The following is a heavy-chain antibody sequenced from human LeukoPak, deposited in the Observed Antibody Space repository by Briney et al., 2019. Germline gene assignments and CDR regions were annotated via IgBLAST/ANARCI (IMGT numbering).Heavy chain of an antibody. J-gene: IGHJ4*02. V-gene: IGHV4-34*01. CDR3: ARYSGSPLVYFDY. Sequence: SETLSLTCAVYGGSFSGYYWSWIRQPPGKGLEWIGSVYYSGSTYYNPSLKSRVTISVDTSKNQFSLKLSSVTAADTAVYYCARYSGSPLVYFDYWGQGSLVTVSS. D-gene: IGHD1-26*01. CDR2: VYYSGST. CDR1: GGSFSGYY.